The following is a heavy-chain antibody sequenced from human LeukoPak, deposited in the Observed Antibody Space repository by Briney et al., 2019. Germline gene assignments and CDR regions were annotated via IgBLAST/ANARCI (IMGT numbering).Heavy chain of an antibody. J-gene: IGHJ4*02. Sequence: GASVKVSCKASGYTFTSYYMHWVRQAPGQGLEWMGGIIPIFGTANYAQKFQGRVTITADESTSTAYMELSSLRSGDTAVYYCARAGGQQLVPYYFDYWGQGTLVTVSS. CDR2: IIPIFGTA. V-gene: IGHV1-69*13. D-gene: IGHD6-13*01. CDR3: ARAGGQQLVPYYFDY. CDR1: GYTFTSYY.